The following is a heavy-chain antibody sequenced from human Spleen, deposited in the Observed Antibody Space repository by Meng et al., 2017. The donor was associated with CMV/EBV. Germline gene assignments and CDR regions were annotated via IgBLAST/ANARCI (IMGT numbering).Heavy chain of an antibody. CDR2: INPNTGGT. V-gene: IGHV1-2*06. D-gene: IGHD4-11*01. CDR3: ARFLTTVNNWFDP. CDR1: GYVFTSYY. Sequence: ASVKVSCKASGYVFTSYYMHWVRQAPGQGLEWMGRINPNTGGTSYAQNFQGRVTMTRDTSISTAYMELSRLRSDDTAVYYCARFLTTVNNWFDPWGQGTLVTVSS. J-gene: IGHJ5*02.